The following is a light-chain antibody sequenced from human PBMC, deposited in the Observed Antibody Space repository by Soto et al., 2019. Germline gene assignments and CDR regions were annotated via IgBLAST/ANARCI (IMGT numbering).Light chain of an antibody. CDR2: VVT. CDR3: ASYAGSSTHYV. Sequence: QSVLTQPASVSGSPGQSITISCTGTSSDIGRYNYVSWYQQQPGKAPKLMIYVVTNRPSGVSNRFSGSKSGNTASLTISGLRAEDESDYYCASYAGSSTHYVFGTGNKVTVL. V-gene: IGLV2-14*01. CDR1: SSDIGRYNY. J-gene: IGLJ1*01.